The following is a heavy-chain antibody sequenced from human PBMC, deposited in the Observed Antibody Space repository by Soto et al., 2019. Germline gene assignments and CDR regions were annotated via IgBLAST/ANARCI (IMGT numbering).Heavy chain of an antibody. J-gene: IGHJ6*04. Sequence: GSLRLSCAASGFTFSSYAMSWVRQAPGKGLEWVSAISGSGGSTYYADSVKGRFTISRDNSKNTLYLQMNSLRAEDTAVYYCAKPEAGIAAVGTRTPDYYYYGMHFWGKGTTVTVSS. V-gene: IGHV3-23*01. CDR3: AKPEAGIAAVGTRTPDYYYYGMHF. CDR1: GFTFSSYA. CDR2: ISGSGGST. D-gene: IGHD6-13*01.